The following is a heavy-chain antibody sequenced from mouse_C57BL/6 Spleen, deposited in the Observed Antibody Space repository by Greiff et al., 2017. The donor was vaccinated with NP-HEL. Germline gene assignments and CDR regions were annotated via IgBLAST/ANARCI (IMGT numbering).Heavy chain of an antibody. J-gene: IGHJ3*01. Sequence: QVQLQQPGAELVKPGASVKLSCKASGYTFTSYWMHWVKQRPGRGLEWIGRIDPNSGGTKYNEKFKSKATLTVDKPSSTAYMQLSSLTSEDSAVYYCARDHDGYYGGFAYWGQGTLVTVSA. CDR3: ARDHDGYYGGFAY. D-gene: IGHD2-3*01. CDR1: GYTFTSYW. V-gene: IGHV1-72*01. CDR2: IDPNSGGT.